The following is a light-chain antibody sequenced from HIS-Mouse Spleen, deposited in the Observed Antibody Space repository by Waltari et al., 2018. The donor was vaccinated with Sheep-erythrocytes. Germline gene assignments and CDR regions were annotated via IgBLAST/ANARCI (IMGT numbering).Light chain of an antibody. J-gene: IGLJ2*01. CDR2: QDI. CDR3: QAWDSSTVV. CDR1: KLGDNY. Sequence: SYELTQPPSVSVSPGQTASITCPGDKLGDNYACWYQQKPGQSPVMVIYQDIKRPSGIPERFSGSNYGNTATLTISGTQAMDEADYYCQAWDSSTVVFGGGTKLTVL. V-gene: IGLV3-1*01.